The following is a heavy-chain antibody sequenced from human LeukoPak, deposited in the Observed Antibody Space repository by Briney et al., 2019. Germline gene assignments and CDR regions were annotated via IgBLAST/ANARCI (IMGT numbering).Heavy chain of an antibody. V-gene: IGHV3-21*03. CDR2: ITSSSNYI. CDR3: ARDCWDYGSGSYCGIDY. Sequence: PGGSLRLSCAASGFTFSSYWMSWVRQAPGKGLEWVSSITSSSNYIYYADSVKGRFTISRDNAKNSLYLQMNSLRAEDTTVYYCARDCWDYGSGSYCGIDYWGQGTLVTVSS. CDR1: GFTFSSYW. J-gene: IGHJ4*02. D-gene: IGHD3-10*01.